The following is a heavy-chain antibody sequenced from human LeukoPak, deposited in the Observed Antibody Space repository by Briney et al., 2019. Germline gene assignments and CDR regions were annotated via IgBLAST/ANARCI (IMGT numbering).Heavy chain of an antibody. Sequence: SETLSLTCTVSGGSISSSSYYWDWIRQPPGKGLEWIGTIYYSGSTYNNPSLKSRVTVSVDTSKNQFSLKLSSVTAADTAVYYCARDRDYYDSSGYDGYYYYYMDVWGKGTTVTISS. CDR2: IYYSGST. J-gene: IGHJ6*03. CDR1: GGSISSSSYY. CDR3: ARDRDYYDSSGYDGYYYYYMDV. V-gene: IGHV4-39*07. D-gene: IGHD3-22*01.